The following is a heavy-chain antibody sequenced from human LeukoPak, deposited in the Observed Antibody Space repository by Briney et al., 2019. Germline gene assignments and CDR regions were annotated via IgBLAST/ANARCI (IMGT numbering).Heavy chain of an antibody. Sequence: SESLSLTCTVSDGSIGSGDYYWSWIRQPPGKGLEWIGYIYYSGSTFYNPSLRSRVTISVDTSKNQFSLKLSSVTAADTAVYYCARVVMIRWFDPWGQGTLVTVSS. CDR2: IYYSGST. D-gene: IGHD3-10*01. J-gene: IGHJ5*02. V-gene: IGHV4-30-4*08. CDR1: DGSIGSGDYY. CDR3: ARVVMIRWFDP.